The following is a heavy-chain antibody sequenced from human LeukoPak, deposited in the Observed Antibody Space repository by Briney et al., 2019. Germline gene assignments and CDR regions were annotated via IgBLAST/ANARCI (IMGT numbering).Heavy chain of an antibody. Sequence: GGSLRLSCAASGFTFSSYSMNWVRQAPGKGLEWVSFISSGSSYIYYADSVKGRFTISRDNAKNSLYLQMNSLRAEDTAVYYCARNVYSSGSPAYGMTSGAKEPRSPSP. CDR2: ISSGSSYI. CDR3: ARNVYSSGSPAYGMTS. D-gene: IGHD6-19*01. J-gene: IGHJ6*02. CDR1: GFTFSSYS. V-gene: IGHV3-21*01.